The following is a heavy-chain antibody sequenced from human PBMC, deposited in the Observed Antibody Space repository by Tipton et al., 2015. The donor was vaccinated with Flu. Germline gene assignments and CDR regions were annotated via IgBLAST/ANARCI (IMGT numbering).Heavy chain of an antibody. CDR3: AREVWGSPLYAPDY. D-gene: IGHD2-8*01. CDR1: GFTFSNYG. Sequence: SLRLSCAASGFTFSNYGMHWVRQAPGEGLEWVAVVSSDGNIKYYADSMEGRFIISRDNSKNTLYLQMNSLRADDTAVYYCAREVWGSPLYAPDYWGQGTLVTVSS. J-gene: IGHJ4*02. V-gene: IGHV3-30*03. CDR2: VSSDGNIK.